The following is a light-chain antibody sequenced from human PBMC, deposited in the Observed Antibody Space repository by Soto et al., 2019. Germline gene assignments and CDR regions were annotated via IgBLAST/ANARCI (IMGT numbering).Light chain of an antibody. CDR2: DAS. J-gene: IGKJ5*01. CDR3: QHRKNWQVT. V-gene: IGKV3-11*01. CDR1: QSVSSY. Sequence: DIVLTQSPATLSLSPGERATLSCRASQSVSSYLAWYQQKPGQAPRLLIYDASNRATGIPARFSGSGSGTDFTLTISSLEPEDFAVYYCQHRKNWQVTFGQGTRLEI.